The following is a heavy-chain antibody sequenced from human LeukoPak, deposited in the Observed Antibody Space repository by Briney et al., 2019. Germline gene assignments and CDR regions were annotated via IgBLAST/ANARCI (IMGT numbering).Heavy chain of an antibody. CDR1: GFTFNTYN. Sequence: GGSLRLSCAGSGFTFNTYNMNWVRQAPGKGLEWVSSISSSSSYIYYADSVKGRFTISRDNAKNSLYLQMNSLRAEDTAVYYCARLYDGSAYHADHFDYWGQGALVIVSS. D-gene: IGHD3-22*01. V-gene: IGHV3-21*01. J-gene: IGHJ4*02. CDR3: ARLYDGSAYHADHFDY. CDR2: ISSSSSYI.